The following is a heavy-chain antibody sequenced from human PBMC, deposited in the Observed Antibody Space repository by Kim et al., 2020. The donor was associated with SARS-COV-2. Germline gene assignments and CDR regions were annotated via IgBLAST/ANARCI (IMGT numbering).Heavy chain of an antibody. D-gene: IGHD3-22*01. J-gene: IGHJ4*02. V-gene: IGHV4-59*08. CDR3: ASHPYYYDSSGYRV. Sequence: NPSLKSRVTISVDTSKNQFSLKLSSVTAADTAVYYCASHPYYYDSSGYRVWSQGTLVTVSS.